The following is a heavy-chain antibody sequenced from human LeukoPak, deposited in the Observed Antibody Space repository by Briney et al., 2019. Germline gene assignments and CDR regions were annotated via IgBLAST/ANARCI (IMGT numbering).Heavy chain of an antibody. CDR1: GFTFSSYS. CDR2: ISGSVGST. D-gene: IGHD1-1*01. Sequence: GGSLRLSSAASGFTFSSYSMNWVGQAPAAALEWVSAISGSVGSTYYADSVKGRFTISSDNSKNTLYLQMNSLGADDTAVYYCAKGNWRYFDYWGQGTLVTVSS. V-gene: IGHV3-23*01. J-gene: IGHJ4*02. CDR3: AKGNWRYFDY.